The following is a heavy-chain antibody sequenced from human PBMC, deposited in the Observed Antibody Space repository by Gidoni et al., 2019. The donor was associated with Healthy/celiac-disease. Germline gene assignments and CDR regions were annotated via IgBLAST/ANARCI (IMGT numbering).Heavy chain of an antibody. D-gene: IGHD6-19*01. CDR3: ASPSKEYSSGWELGY. V-gene: IGHV4-59*01. Sequence: QVQLQESGPGLVKPSETLSLTCTVSGGSISSYYWSWIRQPPGKGLEWIGYIYYSGSTNYNPSLKSRVTISVDTSKNQFSLKLSSVTAADTAVYYCASPSKEYSSGWELGYWGQGTLVTVSS. CDR2: IYYSGST. CDR1: GGSISSYY. J-gene: IGHJ4*02.